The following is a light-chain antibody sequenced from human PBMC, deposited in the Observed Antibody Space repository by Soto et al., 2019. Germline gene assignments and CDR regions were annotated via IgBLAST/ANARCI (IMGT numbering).Light chain of an antibody. Sequence: EIVLTQSPGTLSLSPGERAALSCRASQSLNSNYLAWHQQKPGQAPRLLIYGASRRATGVPDRFSGSGSGTDFTLTISRLEPEDFAVYYCQQYDNSLWTFGQGTKVDVK. CDR1: QSLNSNY. J-gene: IGKJ1*01. CDR2: GAS. CDR3: QQYDNSLWT. V-gene: IGKV3-20*01.